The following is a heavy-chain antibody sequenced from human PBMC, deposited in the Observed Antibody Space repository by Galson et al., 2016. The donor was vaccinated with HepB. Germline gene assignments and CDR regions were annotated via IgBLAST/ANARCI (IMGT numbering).Heavy chain of an antibody. J-gene: IGHJ4*02. V-gene: IGHV3-23*01. D-gene: IGHD3-10*01. CDR2: IRGSDNVP. Sequence: SLRLSCAGSGLAFSYHVMYWVRQAPGKGLEWVSAIRGSDNVPTYADSVKGRFTIFRDDSKNGVFLQMNSLRADDTAIYYCAKLGVRVATGGVDYWGQGTLVTVSS. CDR1: GLAFSYHV. CDR3: AKLGVRVATGGVDY.